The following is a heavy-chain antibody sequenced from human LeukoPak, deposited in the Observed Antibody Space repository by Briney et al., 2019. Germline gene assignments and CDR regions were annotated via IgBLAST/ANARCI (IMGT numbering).Heavy chain of an antibody. V-gene: IGHV4-61*02. J-gene: IGHJ4*02. Sequence: PSETLSLTCTVSGDSINSGPYYWSWIRQPAGKGLEWIGRIYSGGRTNYNPSLKSRVTISVDTSKNQFSLKLSSVTAADTAVYYCARDGSIYYSDSSGYLGYWGQGTLVTVSS. CDR1: GDSINSGPYY. CDR2: IYSGGRT. CDR3: ARDGSIYYSDSSGYLGY. D-gene: IGHD3-22*01.